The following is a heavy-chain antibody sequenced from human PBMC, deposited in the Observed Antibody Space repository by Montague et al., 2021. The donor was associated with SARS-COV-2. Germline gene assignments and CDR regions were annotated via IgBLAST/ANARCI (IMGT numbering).Heavy chain of an antibody. CDR3: VRDRGGYFYADDAFDL. D-gene: IGHD3-22*01. J-gene: IGHJ3*01. V-gene: IGHV3-7*03. Sequence: SLRLSCAASGFTVTGFTFSNYWQSWIRQAPGKGLVCVTNINPDEGVASYVHSVNGRFTISRDNAKSSLYLQMNSMGADDTAGYYCVRDRGGYFYADDAFDLWGRGTMVIISS. CDR2: INPDEGVA. CDR1: GFTVTGFTFSNYW.